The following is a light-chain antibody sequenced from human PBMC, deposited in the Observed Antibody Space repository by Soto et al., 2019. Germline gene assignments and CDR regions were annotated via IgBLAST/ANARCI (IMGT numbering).Light chain of an antibody. V-gene: IGKV3-11*01. CDR3: QQRSTSIT. J-gene: IGKJ5*01. Sequence: IVLTQSPATLSLWPGETAILSCRASQTVSSYLIWYQHKPGQAPRLLIYDASKRAPGIPARFIGSGSGTDFTLTISSLEPEDFAVYYCQQRSTSITFGQGTRLEIE. CDR1: QTVSSY. CDR2: DAS.